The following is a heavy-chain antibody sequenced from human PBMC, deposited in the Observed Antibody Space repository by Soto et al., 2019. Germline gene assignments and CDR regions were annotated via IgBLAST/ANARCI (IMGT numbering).Heavy chain of an antibody. CDR2: ISSRSAYI. Sequence: PGGSLRLSCAASGFTFHTYTMNWVRQAPGKGLEWVSSISSRSAYIYYADSVKGRFTISRDNAKDSLFLQMNGLRAEDTAVYYCARDRKLGPGPNYYYYGMDVWGQGTTVTVSS. V-gene: IGHV3-21*01. J-gene: IGHJ6*02. CDR1: GFTFHTYT. CDR3: ARDRKLGPGPNYYYYGMDV.